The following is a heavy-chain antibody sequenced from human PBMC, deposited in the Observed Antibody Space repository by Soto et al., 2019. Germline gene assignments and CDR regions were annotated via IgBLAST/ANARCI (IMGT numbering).Heavy chain of an antibody. CDR3: ARCRDGYNPFDY. CDR1: GGTFSSYA. Sequence: SVKVSCKASGGTFSSYAISWVRQAPGQGLEWMGGIIPIFGTANYAQKFQGRVTITAGKSTSTAYMELSSLRSEDTAVYYCARCRDGYNPFDYWGQGTLVTVSS. CDR2: IIPIFGTA. D-gene: IGHD5-12*01. J-gene: IGHJ4*02. V-gene: IGHV1-69*06.